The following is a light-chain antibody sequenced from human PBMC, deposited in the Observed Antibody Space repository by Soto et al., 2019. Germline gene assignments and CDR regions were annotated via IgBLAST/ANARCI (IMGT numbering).Light chain of an antibody. J-gene: IGLJ2*01. CDR3: GSYTSSSTLV. CDR2: EVS. Sequence: QSALTQPASVSGSPEQSITISCTGTSSDVGFYNYVSWYQQHPGKAPKLMIYEVSHRPSGVSNRFSGSKSGNTASLTISGLQAEDEANYYCGSYTSSSTLVFGGGTKLTVL. CDR1: SSDVGFYNY. V-gene: IGLV2-14*01.